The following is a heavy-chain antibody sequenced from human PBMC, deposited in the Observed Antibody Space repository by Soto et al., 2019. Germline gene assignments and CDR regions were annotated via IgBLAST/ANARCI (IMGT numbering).Heavy chain of an antibody. CDR3: AKDPDILTGYYCDY. J-gene: IGHJ4*02. CDR2: ISGSGGST. V-gene: IGHV3-23*01. CDR1: GFTFSSYA. Sequence: GGSLRLSCAASGFTFSSYAMSWVRQAPGKGLEWVSAISGSGGSTYYADSVKGRFTISRDNSKNTLYLQMNSLRAEDTAVYYCAKDPDILTGYYCDYWGQGTLVTVSS. D-gene: IGHD3-9*01.